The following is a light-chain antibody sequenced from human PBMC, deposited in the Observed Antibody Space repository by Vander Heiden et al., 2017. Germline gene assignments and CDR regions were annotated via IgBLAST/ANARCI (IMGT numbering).Light chain of an antibody. V-gene: IGKV3-15*01. CDR1: QSVSNN. CDR2: GAS. CDR3: QQYNNWPPYT. Sequence: ELVMTHSPATLSVSPGERATLTCRASQSVSNNLAWYQQKPGQAPKLLIYGASTRATGIPARFSGSGSGTEFTLTISSLQSEDFAIYYCQQYNNWPPYTFGQGTKLEIK. J-gene: IGKJ2*01.